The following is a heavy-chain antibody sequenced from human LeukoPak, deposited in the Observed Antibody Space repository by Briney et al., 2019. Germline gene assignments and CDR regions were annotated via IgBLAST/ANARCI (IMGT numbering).Heavy chain of an antibody. CDR1: GGSLSYYY. CDR3: ARGGFYCGDDCYVDY. V-gene: IGHV4-34*01. D-gene: IGHD2-21*02. CDR2: VNRSGST. Sequence: SETLSLTCAVYGGSLSYYYWSWIRQSPEKGLEWIGEVNRSGSTNYNPSLKSRVTISVDTSKNQFSLKLSSVAAADTAVYYCARGGFYCGDDCYVDYWGQGTLVTVSS. J-gene: IGHJ4*02.